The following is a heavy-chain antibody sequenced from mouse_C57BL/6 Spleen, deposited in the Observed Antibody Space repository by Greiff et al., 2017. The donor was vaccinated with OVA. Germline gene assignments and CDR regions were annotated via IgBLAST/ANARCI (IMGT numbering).Heavy chain of an antibody. V-gene: IGHV1-76*01. CDR3: ARGPPFAY. Sequence: LQESGAELVRPGASVKLSCKASGYTFTDYYINWVKQRPGQGLEWIARIYPGSGNTYYNEKFKGKATLTAEKSSSTAYMQLSSLTSEDSAVYFCARGPPFAYWGQGTLVTVSA. J-gene: IGHJ3*01. CDR1: GYTFTDYY. CDR2: IYPGSGNT.